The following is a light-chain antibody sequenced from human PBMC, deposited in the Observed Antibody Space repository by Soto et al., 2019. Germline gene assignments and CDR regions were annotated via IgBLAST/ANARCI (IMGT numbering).Light chain of an antibody. CDR2: GAS. CDR1: QSVGRNY. Sequence: EIVLTQSPGTLAFSPGERATLSCRASQSVGRNYLAWYKQKPGQAPRLLIYGASSRATGIPDTFSGSVSGTVFNITISRLEHKAFVAYSCQQYASSSITFGGGTKVEIK. CDR3: QQYASSSIT. J-gene: IGKJ4*01. V-gene: IGKV3-20*01.